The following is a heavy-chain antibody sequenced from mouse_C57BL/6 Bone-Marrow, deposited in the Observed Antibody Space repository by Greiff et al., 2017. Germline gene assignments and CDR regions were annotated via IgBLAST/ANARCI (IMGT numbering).Heavy chain of an antibody. CDR3: AREGALLWLRWYFDV. V-gene: IGHV1-64*01. CDR2: IHPNSGST. D-gene: IGHD2-9*01. J-gene: IGHJ1*03. CDR1: GYTFTSYW. Sequence: QVQLQQPGAELVKPGASVKLSCKASGYTFTSYWMHWVKQRPGQGLEWIGMIHPNSGSTNYNEKFKSKATLTVDKSSRTAYMQLSSLTSEDSAVYYCAREGALLWLRWYFDVWGTGTTVTVSS.